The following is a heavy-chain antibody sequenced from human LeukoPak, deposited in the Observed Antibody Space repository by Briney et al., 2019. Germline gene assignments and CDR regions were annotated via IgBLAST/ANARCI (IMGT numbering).Heavy chain of an antibody. Sequence: SETLSLSCTVSSDSISSRSYYWSWIRQHPGKGLEWIGYIYDSGSTYYSPSLKSRVTISVDTSKNQFSLKLSSVTAADTAVYYCARERTMVRGMSWFDPWGQGTLVTVSS. V-gene: IGHV4-31*03. D-gene: IGHD3-10*01. CDR1: SDSISSRSYY. CDR2: IYDSGST. J-gene: IGHJ5*02. CDR3: ARERTMVRGMSWFDP.